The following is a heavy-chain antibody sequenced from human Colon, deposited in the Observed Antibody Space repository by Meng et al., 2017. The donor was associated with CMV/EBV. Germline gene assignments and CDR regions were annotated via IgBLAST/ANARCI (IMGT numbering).Heavy chain of an antibody. CDR2: ISGSGGSS. CDR1: GFTFSDYA. V-gene: IGHV3-23*01. Sequence: GESLKISCVASGFTFSDYALAWVRQAPGKGLEWVSGISGSGGSSFFADGLKGRFTISRDNSRNTIYLQINNLKADGTALYFCAKGVVRGTSASGNYHDSWGQGTLVTVSS. CDR3: AKGVVRGTSASGNYHDS. D-gene: IGHD1-7*01. J-gene: IGHJ5*01.